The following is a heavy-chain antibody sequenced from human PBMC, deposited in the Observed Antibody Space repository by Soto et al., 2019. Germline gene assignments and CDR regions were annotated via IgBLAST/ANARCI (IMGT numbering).Heavy chain of an antibody. CDR2: IYYSGNT. D-gene: IGHD3-22*01. V-gene: IGHV4-30-2*06. CDR1: GGSISSGGFS. J-gene: IGHJ4*02. Sequence: PSETLSLTCAVSGGSISSGGFSWSWIRQSPGKGLELIGYIYYSGNTYYNPSLKSRVTISVDRSKNEFSLRLSSVTAADTAVYYCARATFILKGYYDATYYYYFDYGGQGTLVAVSS. CDR3: ARATFILKGYYDATYYYYFDY.